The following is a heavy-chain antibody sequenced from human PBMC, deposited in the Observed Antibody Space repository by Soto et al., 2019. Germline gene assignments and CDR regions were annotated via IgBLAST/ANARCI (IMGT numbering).Heavy chain of an antibody. CDR1: GFTFSNAW. CDR2: IKSKTDGGTT. Sequence: GGSLRLSCAASGFTFSNAWMSWVRQAPGKGLEWVGRIKSKTDGGTTDYAAPVKGRFTISRDDSKNTLYLQMNSLKTEDTAVYYCTTTGALTAIRWDAFDIWAQGTMVTVSS. D-gene: IGHD7-27*01. J-gene: IGHJ3*02. CDR3: TTTGALTAIRWDAFDI. V-gene: IGHV3-15*01.